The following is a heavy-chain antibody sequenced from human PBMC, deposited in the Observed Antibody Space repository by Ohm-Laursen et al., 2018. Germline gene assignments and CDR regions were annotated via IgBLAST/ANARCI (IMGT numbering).Heavy chain of an antibody. V-gene: IGHV3-33*06. Sequence: SLRLSCAASGFTFSSYGMHWVRQAPGKGLEWVAVIWYDGSNKYYADSVKGRFTISRDNSKSTLYLQMSSLRAEDTAVYYCAKRYQMLYILDAFDIWGQGTMVTVSS. J-gene: IGHJ3*02. D-gene: IGHD2-2*02. CDR1: GFTFSSYG. CDR2: IWYDGSNK. CDR3: AKRYQMLYILDAFDI.